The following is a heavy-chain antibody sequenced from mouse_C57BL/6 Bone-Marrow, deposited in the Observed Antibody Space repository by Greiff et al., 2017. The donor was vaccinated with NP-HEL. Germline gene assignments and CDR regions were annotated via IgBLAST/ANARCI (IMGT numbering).Heavy chain of an antibody. D-gene: IGHD2-1*01. CDR2: ISGGGGNT. CDR1: GFTFSSYT. J-gene: IGHJ3*01. CDR3: ARHYGNYESGFAY. Sequence: EVKLMESGGGLVKPGGSLKLSCAASGFTFSSYTMSWVRQTPEKRLEWVATISGGGGNTYYPDSVKGRFTTSRDNAKNTLYLQMSSLRSEDTALYYCARHYGNYESGFAYWGQGTLVTVSA. V-gene: IGHV5-9*01.